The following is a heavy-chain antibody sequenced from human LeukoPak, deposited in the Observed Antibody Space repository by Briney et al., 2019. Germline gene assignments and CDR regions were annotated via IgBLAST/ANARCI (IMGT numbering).Heavy chain of an antibody. CDR3: ARDLSLAMYE. CDR1: GDSVSINSAA. Sequence: SPTLSLTFAISGDSVSINSAAWNWIRQSPSRGLEWLGRTYYRSKWYNDYAVSVKSRITISPYTSKNQFSLQLNSVTPEDTAVYFCARDLSLAMYEWGQGTLVTVSS. V-gene: IGHV6-1*01. J-gene: IGHJ4*02. D-gene: IGHD6-6*01. CDR2: TYYRSKWYN.